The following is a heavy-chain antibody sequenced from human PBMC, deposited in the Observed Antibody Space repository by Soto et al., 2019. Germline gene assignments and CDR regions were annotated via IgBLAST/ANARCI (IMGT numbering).Heavy chain of an antibody. D-gene: IGHD1-7*01. CDR2: INPKSGDT. Sequence: QVRLMQSGPEVRRPGASVTVSCKASGYTFTHYFIHWVRRAPGQGLEWMGYINPKSGDTHYSQTFRGRVSMTRDTSTDTANMGLSSLKSDDTAVYFCARVPGHKNSRGDFWGQGP. CDR1: GYTFTHYF. CDR3: ARVPGHKNSRGDF. J-gene: IGHJ4*02. V-gene: IGHV1-2*02.